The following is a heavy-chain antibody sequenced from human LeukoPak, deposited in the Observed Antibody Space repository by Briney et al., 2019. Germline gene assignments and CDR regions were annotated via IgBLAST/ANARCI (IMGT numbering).Heavy chain of an antibody. D-gene: IGHD3-16*02. CDR2: ISSSSSTI. V-gene: IGHV3-48*01. J-gene: IGHJ4*02. Sequence: GGSLRLSCAASGFTFSSCSMNWVRQAPGKGLEWVSYISSSSSTIYYADSVKGRFTISRDNAKNSLYLQMNSLRAEDTAVYYCARGDDYVWGSYPNYFDYWGQGTLVTVSS. CDR3: ARGDDYVWGSYPNYFDY. CDR1: GFTFSSCS.